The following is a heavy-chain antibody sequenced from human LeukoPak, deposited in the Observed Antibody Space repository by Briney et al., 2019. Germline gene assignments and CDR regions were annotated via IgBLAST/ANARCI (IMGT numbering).Heavy chain of an antibody. CDR2: IYYSGST. D-gene: IGHD5-18*01. J-gene: IGHJ6*03. V-gene: IGHV4-59*01. CDR3: ARTTEGGYTSGYFYYYMDV. CDR1: GGSISSYY. Sequence: PSETLSLTCTVSGGSISSYYWSWIRQPPGKGLEWIGYIYYSGSTNYKSSLKSRVTISVDTSKNQFSLKLSSVTAADTAVYYCARTTEGGYTSGYFYYYMDVWGKGTSVTISS.